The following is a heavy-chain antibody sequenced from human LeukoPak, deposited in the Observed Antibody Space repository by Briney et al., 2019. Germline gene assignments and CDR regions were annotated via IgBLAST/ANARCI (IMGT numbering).Heavy chain of an antibody. V-gene: IGHV3-30*02. Sequence: GGSLRLSCAASGFTFNKFGIYWVRQGPGKGLEWVVFRRYDGTEKYYAYSVKGRFTVSRDNSKNTVYLQMNSRRVEDTAVYYCAKDGPTTMVNGPFDYWAQGTLVTVSS. J-gene: IGHJ4*02. CDR3: AKDGPTTMVNGPFDY. CDR2: RRYDGTEK. CDR1: GFTFNKFG. D-gene: IGHD5-18*01.